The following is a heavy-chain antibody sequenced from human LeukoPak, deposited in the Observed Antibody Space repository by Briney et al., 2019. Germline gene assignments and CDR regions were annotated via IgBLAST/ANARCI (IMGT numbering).Heavy chain of an antibody. CDR3: ARARGYYDSSGFLWFDP. J-gene: IGHJ5*02. Sequence: SQTLPLTCTVSGGSISSGGYYWSWIRQHPGKGLEWIGYIYYSGSTYYNPSLKSRVAISVDTSKNQFSLKLSSVAAADTAVYYCARARGYYDSSGFLWFDPWGQGTLVTVSS. CDR2: IYYSGST. CDR1: GGSISSGGYY. D-gene: IGHD3-22*01. V-gene: IGHV4-31*03.